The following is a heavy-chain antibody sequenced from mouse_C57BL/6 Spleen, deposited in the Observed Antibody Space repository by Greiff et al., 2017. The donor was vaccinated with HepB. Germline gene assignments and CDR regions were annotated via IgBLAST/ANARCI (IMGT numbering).Heavy chain of an antibody. Sequence: VQLKESGPGLVKPSQSLSLTCSVTGYSITSGYYWNWIRQFPGNKLEWMGYISYDGSNNYNPSLKNRISITRDTSKNQFFLKLNSVTTEDTATYYCAREGSSGYVWFAYWGQGTLVTVSA. CDR1: GYSITSGYY. CDR3: AREGSSGYVWFAY. D-gene: IGHD3-2*02. V-gene: IGHV3-6*01. CDR2: ISYDGSN. J-gene: IGHJ3*01.